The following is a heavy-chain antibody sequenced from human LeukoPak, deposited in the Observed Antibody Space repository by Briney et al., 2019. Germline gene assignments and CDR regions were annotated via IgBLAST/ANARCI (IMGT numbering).Heavy chain of an antibody. CDR3: ARGVNGDSRFDP. D-gene: IGHD4-17*01. J-gene: IGHJ5*02. V-gene: IGHV3-74*01. CDR2: FSSDGSNT. CDR1: GVSFSSYW. Sequence: PGGSLRLSCAASGVSFSSYWMNWGRQAPGKGLVWVSRFSSDGSNTRYADSVKGRFTISRDNAKKTLYLQMNSLRAEDTAVYYCARGVNGDSRFDPWGQGTLVTVSS.